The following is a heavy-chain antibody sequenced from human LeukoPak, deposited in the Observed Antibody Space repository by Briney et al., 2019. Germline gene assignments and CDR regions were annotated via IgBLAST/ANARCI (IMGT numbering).Heavy chain of an antibody. V-gene: IGHV1-2*02. Sequence: GASVKVSCKASGYTFTAYYMHWVRQAPGQGLEWMEWINPNSGGTNYAQKFQGRVTMTRDTSISTAYMELSRLRSDDTAVYYCARDAYAYYDILTGYYYDAFDIWGQGTMVTVSP. CDR3: ARDAYAYYDILTGYYYDAFDI. J-gene: IGHJ3*02. D-gene: IGHD3-9*01. CDR2: INPNSGGT. CDR1: GYTFTAYY.